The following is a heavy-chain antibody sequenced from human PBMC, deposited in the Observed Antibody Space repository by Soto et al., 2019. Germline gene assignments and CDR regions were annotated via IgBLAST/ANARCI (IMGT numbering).Heavy chain of an antibody. D-gene: IGHD6-13*01. J-gene: IGHJ5*02. Sequence: NPSETLSLTCAVSGGSISSGGYSWSWIRQPPGKGLEWIGCIYHSGSTYYNPSLKSRVTISVDRSKNQFSLKLSSVTAADTAVYYCAGEVIAAGNWFDPWGQGTLVTVSA. CDR1: GGSISSGGYS. CDR3: AGEVIAAGNWFDP. V-gene: IGHV4-30-2*01. CDR2: IYHSGST.